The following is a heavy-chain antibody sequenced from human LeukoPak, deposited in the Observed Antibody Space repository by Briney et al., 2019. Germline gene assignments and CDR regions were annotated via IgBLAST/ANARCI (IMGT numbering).Heavy chain of an antibody. CDR1: GGSISSYY. CDR2: IYYSGST. J-gene: IGHJ4*02. V-gene: IGHV4-59*08. D-gene: IGHD3-10*01. CDR3: ARHVGNSGSGSYLTYFDY. Sequence: PSETLSLTCTVSGGSISSYYWSWIRQPPGKGLEWIGHIYYSGSTHYNPSLKSRVTISVDTSKNQFSLKLSFVTAADTAVYYCARHVGNSGSGSYLTYFDYWGQGTLVTVSS.